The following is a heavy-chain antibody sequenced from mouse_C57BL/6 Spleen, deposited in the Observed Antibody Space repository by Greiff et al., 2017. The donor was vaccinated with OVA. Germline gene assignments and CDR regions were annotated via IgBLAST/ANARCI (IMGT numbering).Heavy chain of an antibody. J-gene: IGHJ4*01. CDR1: GFTFSSYA. Sequence: EVHLVESGGGLVKPGGSLKLSCAASGFTFSSYAMSWVRQTPEKRLEWVATISDGGSYTYYPDNVKGRFTISRDNAKNNLYLQMSHLKSEDTAMYYCARPLNWDDYAMDYWGQGTSVTVSS. CDR3: ARPLNWDDYAMDY. CDR2: ISDGGSYT. V-gene: IGHV5-4*01. D-gene: IGHD4-1*01.